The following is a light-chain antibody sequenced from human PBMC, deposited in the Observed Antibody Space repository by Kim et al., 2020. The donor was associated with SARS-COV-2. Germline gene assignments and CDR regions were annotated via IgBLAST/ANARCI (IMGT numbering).Light chain of an antibody. V-gene: IGLV3-1*01. CDR1: KLGDKY. CDR3: QTWDSDPVV. Sequence: SYELTQPPSLYVSPGQTANITCSGDKLGDKYTCWYQQRPGQSPVVVIYQDTKRPSGIPGRFSGSNSGNTATLTISGTQAIDEAEYYCQTWDSDPVVFGGG. CDR2: QDT. J-gene: IGLJ3*02.